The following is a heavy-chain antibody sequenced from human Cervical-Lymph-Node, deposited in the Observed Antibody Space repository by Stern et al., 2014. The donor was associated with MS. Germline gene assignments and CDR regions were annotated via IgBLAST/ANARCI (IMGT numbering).Heavy chain of an antibody. V-gene: IGHV3-21*01. Sequence: EVQLVESGGGLVKPGGSLRIACEASGFTFNTYSMIWVRQAPGKGLEWVSSISGSSGYIYYADSVTGRFTMSRDNAKNSLYLEMNSLRAEDTAVYSCARCRGTICFKGSGLDVWGQGTTVTVSS. J-gene: IGHJ6*02. CDR3: ARCRGTICFKGSGLDV. CDR1: GFTFNTYS. D-gene: IGHD2-2*01. CDR2: ISGSSGYI.